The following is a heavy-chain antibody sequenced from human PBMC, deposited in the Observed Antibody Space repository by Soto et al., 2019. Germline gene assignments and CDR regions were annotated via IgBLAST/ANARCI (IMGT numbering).Heavy chain of an antibody. V-gene: IGHV4-31*03. CDR1: GGSISSGGYY. Sequence: QVQLQESGPGLVKPSQTLSLTCTVSGGSISSGGYYWSWIRQHPGKGLEWIGYIYYSGSTYYNPSLKSRVTTSVDTSKNHFSLKLSSVTAADTAVYYCAASCVGCGGFNYYGMDVWGQGTTVTVSS. CDR2: IYYSGST. CDR3: AASCVGCGGFNYYGMDV. D-gene: IGHD2-21*01. J-gene: IGHJ6*02.